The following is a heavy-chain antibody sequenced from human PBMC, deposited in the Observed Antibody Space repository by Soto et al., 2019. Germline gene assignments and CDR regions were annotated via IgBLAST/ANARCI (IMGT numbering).Heavy chain of an antibody. J-gene: IGHJ4*02. V-gene: IGHV3-30*18. CDR1: GFTFSSYG. CDR2: ISYDGSNK. CDR3: AKEYGSSSLSPDFDY. Sequence: QVQLVESGGGVDQPGRSLRLSCAASGFTFSSYGMHWVRQAPGKGLAWVAVISYDGSNKYYADSVKGRFTISRENPKNTLYLQMNSLRAEHTAVYYCAKEYGSSSLSPDFDYWGQGTLVTVSS. D-gene: IGHD6-13*01.